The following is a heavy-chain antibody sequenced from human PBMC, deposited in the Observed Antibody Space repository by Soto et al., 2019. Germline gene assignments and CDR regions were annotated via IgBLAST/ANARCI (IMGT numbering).Heavy chain of an antibody. CDR2: MSSTSNIA. CDR1: GFTFTDYS. V-gene: IGHV3-48*02. CDR3: ASCYGDYEFPCEY. D-gene: IGHD4-17*01. J-gene: IGHJ4*02. Sequence: LRLSCAGSGFTFTDYSMIWVRQAPGKGLEWISYMSSTSNIAYYVDSVNGRFTTSRDNDKNSLYLQMNSLRDEDTAVYYCASCYGDYEFPCEYWGQGTLVTVSS.